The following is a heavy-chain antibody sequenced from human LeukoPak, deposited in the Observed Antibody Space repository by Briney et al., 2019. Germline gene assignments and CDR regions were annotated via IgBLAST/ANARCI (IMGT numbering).Heavy chain of an antibody. V-gene: IGHV4-59*08. CDR3: ASSKRITIFGVVITPPLHFDY. Sequence: SETLSLTCTVSGGSISSYYWSWIRQPPGKGLEWIGYIYYSRSTNYNPSLKSRVTISVDTSKNQFSLKLSSVTAADTAVYYCASSKRITIFGVVITPPLHFDYWGQGTLVTVSS. CDR1: GGSISSYY. CDR2: IYYSRST. J-gene: IGHJ4*02. D-gene: IGHD3-3*01.